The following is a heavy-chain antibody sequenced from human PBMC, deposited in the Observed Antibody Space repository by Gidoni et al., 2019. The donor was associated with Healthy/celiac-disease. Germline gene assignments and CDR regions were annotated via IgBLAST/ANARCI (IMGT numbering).Heavy chain of an antibody. CDR3: ARSSIAAAGIFDY. Sequence: YTGSTGGRFTISRDNSKNTLYLQMNSLRAEDTAVYYCARSSIAAAGIFDYWGQGTLVTVSS. V-gene: IGHV3-33*01. D-gene: IGHD6-13*01. J-gene: IGHJ4*02.